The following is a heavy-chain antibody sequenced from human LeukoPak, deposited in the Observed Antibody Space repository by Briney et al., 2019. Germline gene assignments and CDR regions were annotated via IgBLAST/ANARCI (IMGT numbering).Heavy chain of an antibody. D-gene: IGHD6-19*01. Sequence: GGSLRLSCAASGFTFSNYWMNGVRQAPGKGLEWVASIQRDGSEKYYVESVKGRFTISRDNAKNSLYLQMNSLRAEDTAVYYCARQGYNSGKWGQGTLVTVSS. V-gene: IGHV3-7*01. CDR3: ARQGYNSGK. CDR1: GFTFSNYW. J-gene: IGHJ4*02. CDR2: IQRDGSEK.